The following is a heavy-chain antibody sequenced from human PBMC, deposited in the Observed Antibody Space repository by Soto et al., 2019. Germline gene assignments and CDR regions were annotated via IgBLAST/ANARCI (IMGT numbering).Heavy chain of an antibody. Sequence: SETLSLTCTVSGGSISSYYWSWIRQPPGKGLEWIGYIYYSGSTNYNPSLKSRVTISVDTSKNQFSLKLSSVTAADTAVYYCASSMAGPPYYFDYWGQGTLVTVSS. CDR2: IYYSGST. CDR3: ASSMAGPPYYFDY. V-gene: IGHV4-59*01. J-gene: IGHJ4*02. D-gene: IGHD6-19*01. CDR1: GGSISSYY.